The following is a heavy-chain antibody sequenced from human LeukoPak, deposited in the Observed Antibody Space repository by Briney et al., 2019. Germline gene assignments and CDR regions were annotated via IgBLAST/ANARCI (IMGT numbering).Heavy chain of an antibody. CDR2: IYHSGST. CDR3: ARVSVVRGAPDYYFDY. D-gene: IGHD3-10*01. CDR1: GGSISSSNW. J-gene: IGHJ4*02. Sequence: PSGTLSLTCAVSGGSISSSNWWSWVRQPPGKGLEWIGEIYHSGSTNYNPSLKSRVAISVDKSKNQFSLKLSSVTAADTAVYYCARVSVVRGAPDYYFDYWGQGTLVTVSS. V-gene: IGHV4-4*02.